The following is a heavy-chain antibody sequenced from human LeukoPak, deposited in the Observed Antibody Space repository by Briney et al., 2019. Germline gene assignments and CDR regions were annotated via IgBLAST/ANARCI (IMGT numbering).Heavy chain of an antibody. CDR1: GFTSSSYA. D-gene: IGHD3-3*01. Sequence: PGASLRLSCAASGFTSSSYAMSWVRQAPGKGLEWVSAISGGGGSTYHADSVKGRFTISRGNSKNTLYLQMNSLRAEDTAVYYCAKTYYNFWSGYFDYWGQGTLVTVSS. CDR2: ISGGGGST. V-gene: IGHV3-23*01. J-gene: IGHJ4*02. CDR3: AKTYYNFWSGYFDY.